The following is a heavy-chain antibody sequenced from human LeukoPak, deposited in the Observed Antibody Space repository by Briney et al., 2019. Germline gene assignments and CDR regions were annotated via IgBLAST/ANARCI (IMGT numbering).Heavy chain of an antibody. CDR3: AREGLDY. Sequence: ASVKVSCKASGYTFTGYYMHWVRQAPGQGLEWMGYMNPNNGNTGYAQKFQDRVTITSDTSISTAYMELSSLRSDDTAVYYCAREGLDYWGQGTLVTVSS. V-gene: IGHV1-8*03. CDR2: MNPNNGNT. J-gene: IGHJ4*02. CDR1: GYTFTGYY.